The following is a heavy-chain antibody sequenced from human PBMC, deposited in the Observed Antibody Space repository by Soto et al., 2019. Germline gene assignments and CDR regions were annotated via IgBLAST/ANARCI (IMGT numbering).Heavy chain of an antibody. CDR1: GYTFTSYG. D-gene: IGHD1-26*01. J-gene: IGHJ3*02. V-gene: IGHV1-18*04. Sequence: ASVKVSCKASGYTFTSYGMSWVRKAPVQGLVWMGWISAYNGNTNYAQKLKGRATMTTDTSTRTAYMELGSLRSDDTAVYYCARDVPSGSPRLRAFDIGGQGTMVTVSS. CDR3: ARDVPSGSPRLRAFDI. CDR2: ISAYNGNT.